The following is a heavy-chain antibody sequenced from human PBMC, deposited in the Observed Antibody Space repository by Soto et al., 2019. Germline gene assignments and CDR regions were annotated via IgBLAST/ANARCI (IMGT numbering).Heavy chain of an antibody. Sequence: QLQLQESGPGLVKPSETLSLACIVSGDLISGSSYYWGWMRQPPGKGLEWIGSVYHTGTTYYYPSPESRVAISVDTSKNQFSLTLTSVAAADTAIFYCARHRTRSPLYFDYWGQGILVTVSS. V-gene: IGHV4-39*01. CDR1: GDLISGSSYY. J-gene: IGHJ4*02. CDR3: ARHRTRSPLYFDY. D-gene: IGHD1-1*01. CDR2: VYHTGTT.